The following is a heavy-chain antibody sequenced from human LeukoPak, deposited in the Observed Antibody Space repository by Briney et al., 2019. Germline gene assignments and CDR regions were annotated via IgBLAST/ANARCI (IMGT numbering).Heavy chain of an antibody. CDR1: GYTFTGYY. J-gene: IGHJ4*02. CDR2: INPNSGGT. Sequence: ASAKVSCKASGYTFTGYYMHWVRQAPGQGLEWMGWINPNSGGTNYAQKFQGRVTMTRDTSISTAYMELSRLRSDDTAVYYCARALSFGEGLDYWGQGTLVTVSS. CDR3: ARALSFGEGLDY. V-gene: IGHV1-2*02. D-gene: IGHD3-10*01.